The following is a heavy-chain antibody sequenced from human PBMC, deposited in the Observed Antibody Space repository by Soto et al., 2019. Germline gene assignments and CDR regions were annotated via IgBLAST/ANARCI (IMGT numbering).Heavy chain of an antibody. D-gene: IGHD4-17*01. J-gene: IGHJ5*02. CDR1: GYTFTSYG. Sequence: QVQLVQSGAEVKKPGASVKVSCKASGYTFTSYGISWVRQAPGQGLEWMGWISAYNGNTKDAQKFKGRVTMTTDTSTSTAYMDLRSLRSDDTAVYYCARDFVGYGDYVGGHWFDPWGQGTLVPVSS. CDR3: ARDFVGYGDYVGGHWFDP. V-gene: IGHV1-18*01. CDR2: ISAYNGNT.